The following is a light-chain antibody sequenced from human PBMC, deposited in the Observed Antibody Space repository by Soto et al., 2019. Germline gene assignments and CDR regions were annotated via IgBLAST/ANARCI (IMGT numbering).Light chain of an antibody. V-gene: IGKV3-15*01. J-gene: IGKJ2*01. CDR2: GVS. Sequence: EIKMTQSPDTLSVSPGERATVSCRASQSISSDFAWFQLKPGQAPRLLIYGVSTRAPDVPDRFSGSGSGTEFTLTISRLQPEDFAVYYCQQYYDRPYTFGQGTKLEIK. CDR1: QSISSD. CDR3: QQYYDRPYT.